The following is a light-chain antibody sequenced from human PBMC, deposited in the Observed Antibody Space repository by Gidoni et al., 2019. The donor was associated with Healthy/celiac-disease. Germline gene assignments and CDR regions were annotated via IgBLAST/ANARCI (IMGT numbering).Light chain of an antibody. Sequence: EMLLTQSPGTLSLSPGERATLSCRASQSVSSSYLAWYQQKPGQAPRLLIYGASSRATGIPDRFSGSGSGTDFTLTISRLEPEDFAVYYCQQYGSSPRTFGQGTKLEIK. CDR3: QQYGSSPRT. V-gene: IGKV3-20*01. CDR1: QSVSSSY. CDR2: GAS. J-gene: IGKJ2*02.